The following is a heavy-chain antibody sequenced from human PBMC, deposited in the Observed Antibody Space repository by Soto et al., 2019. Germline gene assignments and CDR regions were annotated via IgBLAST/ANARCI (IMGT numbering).Heavy chain of an antibody. CDR3: ARERRSYYYDSSGYPMGDY. CDR2: IIPILGIA. CDR1: GGTFSSYT. J-gene: IGHJ4*02. Sequence: QVQLVQSGAEVKKPGSSVKVSCKASGGTFSSYTISWVRQAPGQGLEWMGGIIPILGIANYAQKFQGRVTITADKSTSTAYMELSSLRSEDTAVYYCARERRSYYYDSSGYPMGDYWGQGTLVTVSS. V-gene: IGHV1-69*08. D-gene: IGHD3-22*01.